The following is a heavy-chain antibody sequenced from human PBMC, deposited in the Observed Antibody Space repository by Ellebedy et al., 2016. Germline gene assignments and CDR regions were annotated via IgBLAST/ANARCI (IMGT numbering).Heavy chain of an antibody. D-gene: IGHD1-26*01. CDR3: VRDGEASYVPTQIYEY. Sequence: GGSLRLSXAASGFSFSDYWMYWVRHTPGKGLMWVSRIKGDGNYIAYADSVEGRFTVSRDNAKNTLYLEMNSLRVEDTAVYYCVRDGEASYVPTQIYEYWGQGTLVTVSS. J-gene: IGHJ4*02. V-gene: IGHV3-74*01. CDR2: IKGDGNYI. CDR1: GFSFSDYW.